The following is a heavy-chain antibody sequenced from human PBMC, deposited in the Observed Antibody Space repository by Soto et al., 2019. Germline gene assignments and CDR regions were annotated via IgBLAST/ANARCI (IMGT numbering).Heavy chain of an antibody. CDR2: ISSSGSTI. CDR1: GFTFSDYY. CDR3: ARTPYDFWSGYYIGHWFDP. V-gene: IGHV3-11*04. D-gene: IGHD3-3*01. J-gene: IGHJ5*02. Sequence: GALRLSCAASGFTFSDYYMSWIRQAPGKGLEWVSSISSSGSTIYYADSVKGRFTISRDNAKNSLYLQMNSLRAEDTAVYYCARTPYDFWSGYYIGHWFDPWGQGTLVTVSS.